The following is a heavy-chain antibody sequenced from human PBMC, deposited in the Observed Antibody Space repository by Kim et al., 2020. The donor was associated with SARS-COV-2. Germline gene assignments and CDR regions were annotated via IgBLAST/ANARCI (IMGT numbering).Heavy chain of an antibody. J-gene: IGHJ4*02. CDR1: GYTFTYYG. D-gene: IGHD5-12*01. V-gene: IGHV1-3*04. CDR3: ARRGSGYDFYFDY. CDR2: IITGNGYT. Sequence: ASVKVSCKASGYTFTYYGINWVRQAPGQRLEWVGWIITGNGYTAYSQNFQGRVTITGDTSATTAYMEMSSLRSEDTAVYYCARRGSGYDFYFDYWGQGTLVTVSS.